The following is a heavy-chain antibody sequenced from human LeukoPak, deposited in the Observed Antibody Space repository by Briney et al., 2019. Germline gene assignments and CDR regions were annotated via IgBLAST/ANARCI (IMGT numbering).Heavy chain of an antibody. CDR2: MNPNSGNT. CDR3: ARGYCSSTSCFFDP. V-gene: IGHV1-8*01. D-gene: IGHD2-2*01. J-gene: IGHJ5*02. Sequence: GASVKVSCKASGYTFTSYDINCVRQATGQGLEWMGWMNPNSGNTGYAQKFQGRVTMTRNTSISTAYMELSSLRSDDTAVYYCARGYCSSTSCFFDPWGQGTLVTVSS. CDR1: GYTFTSYD.